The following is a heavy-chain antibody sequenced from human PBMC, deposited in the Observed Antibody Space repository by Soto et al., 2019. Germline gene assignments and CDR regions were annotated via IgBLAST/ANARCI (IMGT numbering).Heavy chain of an antibody. CDR1: GGSISSYY. J-gene: IGHJ4*02. CDR3: ASGEYSSGWYNY. Sequence: ETLSLTCTVSGGSISSYYWSWIRQPAGKGLEWIGRIYTSGSTNYNPSLKSRVTMSVDTSKNQFSLKLSSVTAADTAVYYCASGEYSSGWYNYWGQGTLVTVSS. V-gene: IGHV4-4*07. D-gene: IGHD6-19*01. CDR2: IYTSGST.